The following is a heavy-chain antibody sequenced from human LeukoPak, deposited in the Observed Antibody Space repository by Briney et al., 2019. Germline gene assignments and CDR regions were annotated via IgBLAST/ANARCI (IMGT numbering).Heavy chain of an antibody. CDR2: ISDTGRTT. Sequence: AGGSLRLSCAASGFTFSTYEMHWVRQAPGKGLEWISYISDTGRTTFYAASVKGRFTISRDNAKNSLYLQMNNLRGEDTAIYYCAGDRGYYDSSGYYYEVDYWGQGTLVTVSS. D-gene: IGHD3-22*01. J-gene: IGHJ4*02. CDR3: AGDRGYYDSSGYYYEVDY. CDR1: GFTFSTYE. V-gene: IGHV3-48*03.